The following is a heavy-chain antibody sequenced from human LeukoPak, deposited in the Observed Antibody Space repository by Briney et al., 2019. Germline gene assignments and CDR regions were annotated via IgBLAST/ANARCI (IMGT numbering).Heavy chain of an antibody. D-gene: IGHD3-9*01. CDR2: IYPGDSDT. CDR3: ARPRDILTGYFGGAFDI. CDR1: GYSFTSYW. J-gene: IGHJ3*02. Sequence: GESLKISCKGSGYSFTSYWIGWVRQMPGKGLGWMGIIYPGDSDTRYSPSFQGQVTISADKSISTAYLQWSSLKASDTAMYYCARPRDILTGYFGGAFDIWGQGTMVTVSS. V-gene: IGHV5-51*01.